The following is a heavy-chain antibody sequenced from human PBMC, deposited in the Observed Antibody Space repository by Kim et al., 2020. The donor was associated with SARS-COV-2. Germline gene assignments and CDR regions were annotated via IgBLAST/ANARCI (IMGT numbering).Heavy chain of an antibody. CDR3: ARDGQSLAPCALDV. CDR1: GFTFRNHG. J-gene: IGHJ6*02. V-gene: IGHV3-33*01. Sequence: GGSLRLSCAASGFTFRNHGMHWVRQAPGKGLERVAFIWYDGSETEYADSVKGRFSISRDNAKNTVFLQMNSLGTADTALYYCARDGQSLAPCALDVWGQGTTVTVSS. CDR2: IWYDGSET. D-gene: IGHD1-26*01.